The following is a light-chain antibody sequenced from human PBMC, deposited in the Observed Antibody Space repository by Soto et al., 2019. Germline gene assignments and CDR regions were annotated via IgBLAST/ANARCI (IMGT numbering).Light chain of an antibody. CDR2: GAY. CDR1: QAISKS. CDR3: QQYPNWPIT. J-gene: IGKJ5*01. V-gene: IGKV3D-15*01. Sequence: MTQAPSTLSASVGDRVTITCRASQAISKSLAWYQQKPGHAPWLLIVGAYIRDTGIPDRFSGSGSGTEFTLTISSLQSEDFAVYYCQQYPNWPITFGQGIRLEIK.